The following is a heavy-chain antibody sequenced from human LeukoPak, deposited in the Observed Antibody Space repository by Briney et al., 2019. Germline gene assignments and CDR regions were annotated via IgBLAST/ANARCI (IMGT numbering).Heavy chain of an antibody. D-gene: IGHD3-22*01. CDR1: GFTFSNYA. Sequence: GGSLRLSCAASGFTFSNYAMHWVRQAPGKGLEWVAVISYDGGNKSYADSVKGRFSISRDNSKNTLFLQVNSVRAEDTAVYYCARDRSGYELSGLDYWGQGTLVTVSS. CDR2: ISYDGGNK. V-gene: IGHV3-30*04. J-gene: IGHJ4*02. CDR3: ARDRSGYELSGLDY.